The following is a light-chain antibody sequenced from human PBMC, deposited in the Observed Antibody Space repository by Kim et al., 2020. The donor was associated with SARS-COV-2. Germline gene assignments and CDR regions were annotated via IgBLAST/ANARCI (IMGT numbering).Light chain of an antibody. V-gene: IGKV3-15*01. CDR3: LQYNSWWT. CDR2: GAS. Sequence: EIVMTQSPATLSVSPGERATLSCRASQSVSSNLAWYQQKPGQAPRLLIYGASTRATGIPARFSGSGSGTEFTLTISSLQSEDFAVYYCLQYNSWWTFGRGTKVEIK. J-gene: IGKJ1*01. CDR1: QSVSSN.